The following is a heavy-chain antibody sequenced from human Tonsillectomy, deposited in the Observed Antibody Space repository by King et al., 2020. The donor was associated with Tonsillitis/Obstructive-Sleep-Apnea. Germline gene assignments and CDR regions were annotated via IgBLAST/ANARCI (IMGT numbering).Heavy chain of an antibody. V-gene: IGHV4-34*01. D-gene: IGHD3-3*01. CDR3: ATGAFWSGRLI. CDR2: INHSGTT. Sequence: VQLQQWGAGLLKPSETLSLTCAVFGGSFSGYYWSWIRQPPGKGLEWIGEINHSGTTNYNPSLKSRVTISVDTSKNQFSLKLSSVTGADTAVYYCATGAFWSGRLIWGPGTLVTVSS. CDR1: GGSFSGYY. J-gene: IGHJ4*02.